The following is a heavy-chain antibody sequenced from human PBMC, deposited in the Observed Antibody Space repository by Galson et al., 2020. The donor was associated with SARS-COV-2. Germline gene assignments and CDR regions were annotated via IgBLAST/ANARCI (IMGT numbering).Heavy chain of an antibody. D-gene: IGHD2-21*02. V-gene: IGHV1-69*13. CDR3: ARGLAYCGGDCYSSDAFDI. Sequence: SVKVSCKASGGTFSSYAISWVRQAPGQGLEWMGGIIPIFGTANYAQKFQGRVTITADESTSTAYMELSSLRSEDTAVYYCARGLAYCGGDCYSSDAFDIWGQGTMVTVSS. CDR2: IIPIFGTA. CDR1: GGTFSSYA. J-gene: IGHJ3*02.